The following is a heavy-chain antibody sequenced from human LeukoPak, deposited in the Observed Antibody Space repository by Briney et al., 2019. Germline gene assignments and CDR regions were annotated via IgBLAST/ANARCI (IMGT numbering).Heavy chain of an antibody. CDR1: GFTFSNYG. J-gene: IGHJ5*02. Sequence: GGSLRLSCAASGFTFSNYGVHWVRQAPGKGLEWVAFISYDGSTKYNVDSVKGRFSISRDNSKNTLHLQMNNLRAEGTALHYCARDGYGFDPWGQGTLVTVSS. V-gene: IGHV3-30*04. CDR3: ARDGYGFDP. D-gene: IGHD5-12*01. CDR2: ISYDGSTK.